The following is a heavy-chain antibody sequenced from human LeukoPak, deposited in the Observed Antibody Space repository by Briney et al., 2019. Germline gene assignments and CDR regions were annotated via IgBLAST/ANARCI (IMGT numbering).Heavy chain of an antibody. CDR2: IYYSGST. CDR3: ARQDYDSSGYSNY. J-gene: IGHJ4*02. CDR1: GGSISSSSCY. Sequence: SETLSLTCTVSGGSISSSSCYWGWIRQPPGKGLEWIGSIYYSGSTYYNPSLKSRVTISVDTSKNQFSLKLSSVTAADTAVYYCARQDYDSSGYSNYWGQGTLVTVSS. V-gene: IGHV4-39*01. D-gene: IGHD3-22*01.